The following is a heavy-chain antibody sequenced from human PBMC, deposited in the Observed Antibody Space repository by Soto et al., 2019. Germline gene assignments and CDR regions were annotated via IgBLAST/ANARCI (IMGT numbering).Heavy chain of an antibody. CDR3: AKDGGKDVYFGNWFDP. D-gene: IGHD1-26*01. CDR2: IIPIFGSA. V-gene: IGHV1-69*15. CDR1: GGTFSNYA. Sequence: QVQLVQSGAEVKKPGSSVKVSCKASGGTFSNYAITWVRQAPGQGLEWLGRIIPIFGSANYAQKFQGRVTITADESTTXAYMELSSLRSDDTAVYYCAKDGGKDVYFGNWFDPWGQGTLVTVSS. J-gene: IGHJ5*02.